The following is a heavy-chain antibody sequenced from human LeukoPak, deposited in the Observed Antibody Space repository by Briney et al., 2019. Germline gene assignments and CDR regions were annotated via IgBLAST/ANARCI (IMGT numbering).Heavy chain of an antibody. J-gene: IGHJ5*02. CDR1: GGSISSYY. CDR2: IYTSGST. CDR3: ARGSGNSITLIRGARAYNWFDT. V-gene: IGHV4-4*07. D-gene: IGHD3-10*01. Sequence: PSETLSLTCTVSGGSISSYYWSWIRQPAGKGLEWIGRIYTSGSTNYNPSLKSRVTMSVDTSKNQFSLKLSSVTAADTAVYYCARGSGNSITLIRGARAYNWFDTWGQGTLVTVSS.